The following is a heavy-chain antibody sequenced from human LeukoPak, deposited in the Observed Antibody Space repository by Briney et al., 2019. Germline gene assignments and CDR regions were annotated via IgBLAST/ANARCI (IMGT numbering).Heavy chain of an antibody. CDR2: ISYDGSNK. J-gene: IGHJ4*02. Sequence: GGSLRLSCAASGFTFSSYAMHWVRQAPGKGLEWVAVISYDGSNKYYADSVKGRFTISRDNSKNSLYLQMNSLRAEDTAVYYCARDLRFDYWGQGTLVTVSS. CDR1: GFTFSSYA. CDR3: ARDLRFDY. V-gene: IGHV3-30-3*01.